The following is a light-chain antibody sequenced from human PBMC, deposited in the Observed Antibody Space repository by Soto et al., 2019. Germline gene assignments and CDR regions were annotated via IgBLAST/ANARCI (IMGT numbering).Light chain of an antibody. Sequence: DIQMTQSPSSLSASVGDRVTITCRASQSISSYLNWYQQKPGKAPKLLIYAASSLQSGVPSRFGSSGSGTDFTLTISSLQPEDFATYDCQQSYSTPRYTFGQGTKLESK. V-gene: IGKV1-39*01. CDR2: AAS. J-gene: IGKJ2*01. CDR3: QQSYSTPRYT. CDR1: QSISSY.